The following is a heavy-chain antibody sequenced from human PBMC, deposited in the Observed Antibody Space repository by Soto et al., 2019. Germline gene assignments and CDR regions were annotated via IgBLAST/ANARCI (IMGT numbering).Heavy chain of an antibody. CDR2: IYYSGNN. J-gene: IGHJ5*02. Sequence: QVQLQESGPGLVKPSQTLSLTCTVSGGSISSGAYYWSWIRQHPGKGLEWIGYIYYSGNNYYNPSLKSRVTISVHTSKNQFSLKLSSVTAADTAVYYCARSGGSAYPFDPWGQGTLVTVSS. D-gene: IGHD3-22*01. V-gene: IGHV4-31*03. CDR3: ARSGGSAYPFDP. CDR1: GGSISSGAYY.